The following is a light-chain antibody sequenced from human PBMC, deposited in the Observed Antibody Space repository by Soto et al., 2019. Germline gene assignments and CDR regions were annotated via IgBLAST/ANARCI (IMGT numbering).Light chain of an antibody. V-gene: IGLV1-40*01. J-gene: IGLJ3*02. CDR2: G. CDR1: SSNIGAGYP. Sequence: QSVLTQPPSVSGAPGQRVTICCTGSSSNIGAGYPVHWYQQLPGTAPKLLVAGNRPSGVPDRFSVSKSGASASLAITGLQAEDEADYYCQSYDSSLSRRWVFGGGTQLTVL. CDR3: QSYDSSLSRRWV.